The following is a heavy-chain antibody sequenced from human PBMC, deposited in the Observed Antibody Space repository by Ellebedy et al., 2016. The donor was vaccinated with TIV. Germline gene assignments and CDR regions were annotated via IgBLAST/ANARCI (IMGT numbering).Heavy chain of an antibody. D-gene: IGHD6-13*01. CDR3: ARGAAACSSYSYYGMDV. J-gene: IGHJ6*02. V-gene: IGHV3-66*01. CDR1: GSVSSKY. Sequence: GESLKISCAASGSVSSKYMNWVRQAPGKGLEWVAGMYSGGSTYYADSVKGRFTISRDNSKNTLYLQMTSLRAEDPAVYYCARGAAACSSYSYYGMDVWGQGTTVTVSS. CDR2: MYSGGST.